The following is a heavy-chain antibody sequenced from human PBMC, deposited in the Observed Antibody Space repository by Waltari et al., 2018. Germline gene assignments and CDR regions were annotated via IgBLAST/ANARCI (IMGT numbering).Heavy chain of an antibody. Sequence: QVQLVQSGAEVKTPGSSVKVSCKASGGTFTSYAISWVRQAPGQGLEWMGGIIPSFGTANYAQKFQGRVTSTADESTSTAYMELSSLRSEDTAVYYCARDPLLSGPFDYWGQGTLVTVSS. J-gene: IGHJ4*02. V-gene: IGHV1-69*01. CDR3: ARDPLLSGPFDY. CDR2: IIPSFGTA. D-gene: IGHD6-19*01. CDR1: GGTFTSYA.